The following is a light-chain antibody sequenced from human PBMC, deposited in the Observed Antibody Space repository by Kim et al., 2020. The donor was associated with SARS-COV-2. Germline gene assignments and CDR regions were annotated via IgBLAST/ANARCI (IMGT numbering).Light chain of an antibody. Sequence: DIVMTQSPDSLAVSLGERATINCKSSQSVLYSDNNKNYLAWYQQKPGQPPKLLIYWASTRESGVPDRFSGRGSGTDFSLSISSLQAEDVAVYYCQQYYSNPLTFGGGTKVDIK. CDR3: QQYYSNPLT. V-gene: IGKV4-1*01. J-gene: IGKJ4*01. CDR1: QSVLYSDNNKNY. CDR2: WAS.